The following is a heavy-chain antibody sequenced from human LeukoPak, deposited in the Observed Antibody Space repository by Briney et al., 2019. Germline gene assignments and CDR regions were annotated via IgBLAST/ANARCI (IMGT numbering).Heavy chain of an antibody. CDR3: ARDRAVATIGGVDY. J-gene: IGHJ4*02. CDR1: GYTFTGYY. V-gene: IGHV1-2*02. CDR2: INPKSGGT. Sequence: ASVKVSCKASGYTFTGYYMHWVRQAPGQGLEWMGWINPKSGGTNYAQKFQGRVTMTRDTSISTAYMELSRLRSDDTAVYHCARDRAVATIGGVDYWGRGTLVTVSS. D-gene: IGHD5-12*01.